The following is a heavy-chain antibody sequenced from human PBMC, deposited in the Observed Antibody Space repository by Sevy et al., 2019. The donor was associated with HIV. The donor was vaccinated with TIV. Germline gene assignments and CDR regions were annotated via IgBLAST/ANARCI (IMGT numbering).Heavy chain of an antibody. CDR1: GYRFASYW. V-gene: IGHV5-10-1*01. CDR3: ARHQGGAYGGNSDHFDY. CDR2: IDPSDSYN. D-gene: IGHD2-21*01. Sequence: GESLKISCKGSGYRFASYWISWVRQMPGKGLEWMGRIDPSDSYNNYSPSFQGHVTISADKSISTAYLQWSSLKASDTAMYDCARHQGGAYGGNSDHFDYWGQGTLVTVSS. J-gene: IGHJ4*02.